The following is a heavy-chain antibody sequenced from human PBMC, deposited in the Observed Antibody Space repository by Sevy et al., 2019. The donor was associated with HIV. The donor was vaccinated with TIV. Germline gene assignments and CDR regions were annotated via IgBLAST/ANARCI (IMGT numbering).Heavy chain of an antibody. CDR3: ARDWANVGAFDI. V-gene: IGHV3-33*01. D-gene: IGHD1-26*01. CDR2: IWYDGSNK. Sequence: GGSLRLSCAASGFTFSSYGMHWVRQAPGKGLEWVAVIWYDGSNKYYADSVKGRFTISRDNSKNTLYLQMNSLRAEDTAVYYCARDWANVGAFDIWGQWTMVTVSS. J-gene: IGHJ3*02. CDR1: GFTFSSYG.